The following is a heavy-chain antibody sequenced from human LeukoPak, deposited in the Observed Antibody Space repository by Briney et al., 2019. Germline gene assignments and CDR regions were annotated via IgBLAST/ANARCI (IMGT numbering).Heavy chain of an antibody. CDR2: ISGSGGST. D-gene: IGHD4-17*01. J-gene: IGHJ4*02. Sequence: PGGSLRLSCAASGFTFSSYAMSWVRQAPGKGLEWVSAISGSGGSTYYADSVKGRFTISRVNSKNTLYLQMNSLRAEDTAVYYCANHDYGDYEGFDYWGQGTLVTVSS. CDR1: GFTFSSYA. CDR3: ANHDYGDYEGFDY. V-gene: IGHV3-23*01.